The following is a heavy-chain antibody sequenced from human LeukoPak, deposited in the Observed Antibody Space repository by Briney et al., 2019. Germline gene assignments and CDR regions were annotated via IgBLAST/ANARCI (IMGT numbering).Heavy chain of an antibody. CDR3: ARQVSSIIARPFDY. CDR1: GGSTSSSNYI. V-gene: IGHV4-39*01. D-gene: IGHD6-6*01. J-gene: IGHJ4*02. CDR2: IHYSGST. Sequence: SETLSLTCTVSGGSTSSSNYIWGWIRQPPGEGLEWIGSIHYSGSTYYNPSLKSRVTISVDTSKNLLALKLSSVTAAGTAVYYCARQVSSIIARPFDYWGQGTQVTVSS.